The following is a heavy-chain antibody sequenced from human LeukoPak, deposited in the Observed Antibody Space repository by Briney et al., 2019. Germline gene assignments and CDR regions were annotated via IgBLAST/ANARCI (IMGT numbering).Heavy chain of an antibody. J-gene: IGHJ3*02. V-gene: IGHV3-53*01. CDR1: GSTVSRNY. D-gene: IGHD2-8*01. CDR3: ARDGGLTNRSPDDAFDI. CDR2: IYSGGST. Sequence: GGSLTLSCAASGSTVSRNYMRWVRQAPGKGLEWVSVIYSGGSTCYADSVQGRFTISRDISKNALYLKMNDVKAWDTAVYYCARDGGLTNRSPDDAFDIWGQGTMVTVS.